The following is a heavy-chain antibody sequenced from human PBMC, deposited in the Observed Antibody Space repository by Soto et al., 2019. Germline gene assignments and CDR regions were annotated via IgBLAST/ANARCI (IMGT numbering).Heavy chain of an antibody. V-gene: IGHV1-18*01. J-gene: IGHJ4*02. CDR3: ARDSDGSASYYTNY. Sequence: ASVKVSCKTSGYTFSSIGISWVRQAPGQGLEWMGWISPHKGDTYYAQRLQGRVTMTTDTSTSTAYMELRSLRSDDTAVYFCARDSDGSASYYTNYWGPGTLVTFSS. CDR2: ISPHKGDT. CDR1: GYTFSSIG. D-gene: IGHD3-10*01.